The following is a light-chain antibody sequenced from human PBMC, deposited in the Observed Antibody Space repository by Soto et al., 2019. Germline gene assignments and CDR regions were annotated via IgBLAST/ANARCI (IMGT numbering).Light chain of an antibody. Sequence: QSALTQPASVSGSPRQSITISCTGTSSDVGGYNYVSWYQQHPGKAPKLMIYDVSKRPSGVSNRFSGSKSGNTASLTISGRQAEDEADYYCSSYTTSSTSVVFGGGTKLTVL. J-gene: IGLJ2*01. CDR2: DVS. CDR3: SSYTTSSTSVV. V-gene: IGLV2-14*01. CDR1: SSDVGGYNY.